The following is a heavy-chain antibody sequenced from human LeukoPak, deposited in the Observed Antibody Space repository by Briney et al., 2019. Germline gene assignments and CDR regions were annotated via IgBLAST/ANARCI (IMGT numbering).Heavy chain of an antibody. Sequence: PSETLSLTCTVSGVSTTSGDNYWGSVRPPPGNCLEWIGYIYYSGSTYSHPSLKSRVTLSVDTSKNQFSLKLSSVTAADTGVYCCARELRYFDWLYFDYWGQGTLVTVSS. J-gene: IGHJ4*02. CDR3: ARELRYFDWLYFDY. CDR1: GVSTTSGDNY. V-gene: IGHV4-30-4*01. D-gene: IGHD3-9*01. CDR2: IYYSGST.